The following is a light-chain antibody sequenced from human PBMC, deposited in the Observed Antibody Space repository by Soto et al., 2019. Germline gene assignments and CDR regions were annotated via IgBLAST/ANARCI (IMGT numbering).Light chain of an antibody. CDR2: GAS. V-gene: IGKV1-17*03. J-gene: IGKJ4*01. CDR3: LQYNSYPFT. CDR1: HGISNS. Sequence: DIQMTQSPSAMSASLGDRVTITCRASHGISNSLAWFQQKPGKVPKRLIYGASTLQSGAPSRFSGSASGAAFTLTISSLQPEDFATYYCLQYNSYPFTFGGGTKVDI.